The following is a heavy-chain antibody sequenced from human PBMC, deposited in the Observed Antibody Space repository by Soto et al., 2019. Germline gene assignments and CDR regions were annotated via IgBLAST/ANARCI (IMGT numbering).Heavy chain of an antibody. CDR2: IYYSGRT. CDR1: GGSISSSIYY. CDR3: ESRVVAGTAYDY. D-gene: IGHD6-19*01. J-gene: IGHJ4*02. Sequence: QLQLQESGPGLVKPSETLSLTCTVSGGSISSSIYYWGWIRQPPGQGLEWIGSIYYSGRTYYNPSLKSRVTISVDTSMNQLSLKLSSVTAEDTAVYYCESRVVAGTAYDYWCQGTLVAVSS. V-gene: IGHV4-39*01.